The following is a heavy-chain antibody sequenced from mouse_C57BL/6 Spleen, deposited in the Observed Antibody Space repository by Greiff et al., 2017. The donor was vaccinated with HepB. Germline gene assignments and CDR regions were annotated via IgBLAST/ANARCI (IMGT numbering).Heavy chain of an antibody. Sequence: EVQVVESGGGLVKPGGSLKLSCAASGFTFSDYGMHWVRQAPEKGLEWVAYISSGSSTIYYADTVKGRFTISRDNAKNTLFLQMTSLRSEDTAMYYCARSELGKGFDYWGQGTTLTVSS. CDR3: ARSELGKGFDY. J-gene: IGHJ2*01. CDR1: GFTFSDYG. CDR2: ISSGSSTI. D-gene: IGHD4-1*01. V-gene: IGHV5-17*01.